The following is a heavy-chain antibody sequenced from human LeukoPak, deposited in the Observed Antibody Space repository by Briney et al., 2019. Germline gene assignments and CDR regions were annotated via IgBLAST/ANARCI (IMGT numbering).Heavy chain of an antibody. V-gene: IGHV4-34*01. CDR1: GGSFTGYY. Sequence: KSSETLSLTCAVYGGSFTGYYWSWIRQPPGKGLEWIGEIKHDGSSNYNPSLKSRVTMSLDTSKNQFLLNLNSVTAADTAVYYCARGFSGVVARDWGQGTLVTVSS. J-gene: IGHJ4*02. CDR3: ARGFSGVVARD. D-gene: IGHD2-15*01. CDR2: IKHDGSS.